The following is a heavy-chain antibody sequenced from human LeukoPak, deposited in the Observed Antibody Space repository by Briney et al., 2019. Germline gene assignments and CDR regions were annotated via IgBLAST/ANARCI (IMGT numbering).Heavy chain of an antibody. V-gene: IGHV3-21*01. D-gene: IGHD6-13*01. J-gene: IGHJ6*03. CDR2: ISTSSSYI. Sequence: GGSLRLSCAASGFIFSSYSMSWVRQAPGKGLEWVSSISTSSSYIYYADSVKGRFTISRDNAKNTLYLQMNSLRAEDTAVYYCTRGLAAVYYYYYYMDVWGKGTTVTVSS. CDR1: GFIFSSYS. CDR3: TRGLAAVYYYYYYMDV.